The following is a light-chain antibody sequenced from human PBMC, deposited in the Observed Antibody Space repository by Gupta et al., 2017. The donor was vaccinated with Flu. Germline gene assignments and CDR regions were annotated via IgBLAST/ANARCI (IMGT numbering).Light chain of an antibody. CDR2: DVS. J-gene: IGLJ1*01. CDR1: SSDVGGYNY. CDR3: SSYISSATLEYV. V-gene: IGLV2-14*03. Sequence: QSALTQPASVSGSPGQPITISCTGTSSDVGGYNYVSWYQHHPGKAPRLMIYDVSIRPSGVSDRFSGSKSGNTASLTISGLQAEDEADYYCSSYISSATLEYVFGTGTTVTVL.